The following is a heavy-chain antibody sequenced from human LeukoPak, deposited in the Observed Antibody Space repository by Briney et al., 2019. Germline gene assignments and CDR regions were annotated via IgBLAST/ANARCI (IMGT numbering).Heavy chain of an antibody. J-gene: IGHJ4*02. Sequence: ASETLSLTCTVAGGSISSSSYYWGWIRQPPGKGLEWIGSIYYSGSTYYNPSLKSRVTISVDTSENQFSLKLSSVTAADTAVYYCASLLWFGELNFDYWGQGTLVTVSS. CDR2: IYYSGST. V-gene: IGHV4-39*01. CDR1: GGSISSSSYY. D-gene: IGHD3-10*01. CDR3: ASLLWFGELNFDY.